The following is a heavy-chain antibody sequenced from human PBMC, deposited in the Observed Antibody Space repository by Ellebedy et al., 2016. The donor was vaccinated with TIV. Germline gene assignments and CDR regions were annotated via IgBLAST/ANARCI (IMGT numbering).Heavy chain of an antibody. Sequence: PGGSLRLSCKVSGFTVSSSWMHWVRQSPGKGLEWVALIDGDGSTTNYADFVKGRFTISKINADNTVYLEMNRLSAEDTAVYYCARDLEKSSGWYGGAAYWGQGTLVTVSS. J-gene: IGHJ4*02. CDR2: IDGDGSTT. CDR3: ARDLEKSSGWYGGAAY. D-gene: IGHD6-19*01. V-gene: IGHV3-74*01. CDR1: GFTVSSSW.